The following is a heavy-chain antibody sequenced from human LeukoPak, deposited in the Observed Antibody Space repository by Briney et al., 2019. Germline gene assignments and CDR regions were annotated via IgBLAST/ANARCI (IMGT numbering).Heavy chain of an antibody. CDR1: GFTFSSYA. CDR3: AKDYFEWYYYYMDV. Sequence: GGSLRLSCAASGFTFSSYAMSWVRQAPGKGLEWVSAISGSGGSTYYADSVKGRFTISRDNSKNTLYLQMNSLRAEDTAVYYCAKDYFEWYYYYMDVWGKGTTVTVSS. J-gene: IGHJ6*03. CDR2: ISGSGGST. V-gene: IGHV3-23*01. D-gene: IGHD3-3*01.